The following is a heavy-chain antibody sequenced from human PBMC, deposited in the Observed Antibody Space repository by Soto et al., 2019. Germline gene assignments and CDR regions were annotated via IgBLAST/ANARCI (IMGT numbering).Heavy chain of an antibody. CDR3: AKDAYDSSGYYGNYFDY. Sequence: PGGSLRLSCAASGFTFSSYGMHWVRQAPGKGLEWVAVISYDGSNKYYADSVKGRFTISRDNSKNTLYLQMNSLRAEDTAVYYCAKDAYDSSGYYGNYFDYWGQGTLVTVSS. D-gene: IGHD3-22*01. CDR2: ISYDGSNK. V-gene: IGHV3-30*18. CDR1: GFTFSSYG. J-gene: IGHJ4*02.